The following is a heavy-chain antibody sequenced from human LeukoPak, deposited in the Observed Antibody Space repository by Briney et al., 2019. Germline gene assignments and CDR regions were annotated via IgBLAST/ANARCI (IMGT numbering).Heavy chain of an antibody. J-gene: IGHJ4*02. V-gene: IGHV3-23*01. CDR2: ISGSGSTT. CDR3: ATYRQVLLPFES. D-gene: IGHD2-8*02. CDR1: GFTFSSYA. Sequence: PGGSLRLSCAASGFTFSSYAMNWVRQAPGKGLEWVSAISGSGSTTYYADSVRGRFTISRDNSKSTLSLQMNSLRAEDTAIYYCATYRQVLLPFESWGQGTLVTVSS.